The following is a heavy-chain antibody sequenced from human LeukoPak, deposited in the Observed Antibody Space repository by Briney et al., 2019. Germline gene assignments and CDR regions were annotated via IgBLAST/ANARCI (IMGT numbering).Heavy chain of an antibody. D-gene: IGHD2-2*01. CDR1: GFTFSSYA. V-gene: IGHV3-30*04. J-gene: IGHJ4*02. Sequence: PGRSLRLSCAASGFTFSSYAMHWVRQAPGKGLEWVAVISYDGSNKYYADSVKGRFTISRDNSKNTLYLQINSLRAEDTAVYYRAGPQLLGEFRFDYWGQGTLVTVSS. CDR3: AGPQLLGEFRFDY. CDR2: ISYDGSNK.